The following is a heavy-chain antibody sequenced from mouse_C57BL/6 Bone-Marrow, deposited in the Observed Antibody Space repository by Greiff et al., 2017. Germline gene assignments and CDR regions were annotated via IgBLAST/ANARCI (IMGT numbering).Heavy chain of an antibody. J-gene: IGHJ3*01. CDR2: IHPNSGST. CDR1: GYTFTSYW. Sequence: VQLQQPGAELVKPGASVKLSCKASGYTFTSYWMHWVKQRPGQGLEWIGMIHPNSGSTNYNEKFKSKATLTVDKSSSTAYMQLSSLTSGDSAVXYCTSMVLKAWVAYWGQGTLVTVSA. CDR3: TSMVLKAWVAY. V-gene: IGHV1-64*01. D-gene: IGHD1-3*01.